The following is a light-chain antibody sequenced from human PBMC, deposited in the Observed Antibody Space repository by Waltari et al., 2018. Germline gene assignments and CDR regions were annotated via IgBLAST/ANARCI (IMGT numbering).Light chain of an antibody. CDR3: HQYYTTPIT. CDR2: WAS. CDR1: QTILYNTNNKNY. Sequence: DIVMTQSPDSLAVSLGERATINCKSSQTILYNTNNKNYLAWYQQKPRQPPKLLIYWASTRESGVPDRFSGSGSVTDFTLTISSLQAEDVAVYYCHQYYTTPITFGQGTRLEIK. J-gene: IGKJ5*01. V-gene: IGKV4-1*01.